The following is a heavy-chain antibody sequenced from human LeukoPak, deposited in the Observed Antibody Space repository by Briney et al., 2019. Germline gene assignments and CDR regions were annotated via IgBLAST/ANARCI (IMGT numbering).Heavy chain of an antibody. CDR1: GGSFSGYY. CDR2: INHSGST. V-gene: IGHV4-34*01. J-gene: IGHJ4*02. CDR3: ARRKPYYDSSGSHLDY. D-gene: IGHD3-22*01. Sequence: SETLSLTCAVYGGSFSGYYWSWIRQPSGKGLEWIGEINHSGSTNYNPSLKSRVTISVDTSKNQFSLKLSSVTAADTAVYYCARRKPYYDSSGSHLDYWGQGTLVTVSS.